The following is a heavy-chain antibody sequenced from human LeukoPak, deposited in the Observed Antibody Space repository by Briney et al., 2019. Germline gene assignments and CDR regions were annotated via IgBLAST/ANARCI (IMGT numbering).Heavy chain of an antibody. J-gene: IGHJ4*02. CDR2: ISCSVGST. V-gene: IGHV3-23*01. CDR3: AKNPNRSGWYQDY. Sequence: GGSLRLSCVASGFTFSSYSMTWVRETPEKGLEGVAAISCSVGSTYHADSVKGSFTISRDNSKNTLYLQMNTLGADDTAVYYCAKNPNRSGWYQDYWGQGTLVIVSS. CDR1: GFTFSSYS. D-gene: IGHD6-19*01.